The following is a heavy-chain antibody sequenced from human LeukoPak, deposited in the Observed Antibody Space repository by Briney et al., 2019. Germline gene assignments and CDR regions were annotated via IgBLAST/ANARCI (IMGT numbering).Heavy chain of an antibody. J-gene: IGHJ4*02. V-gene: IGHV1-2*02. CDR2: INPNSGGT. CDR3: ARDYGDYGGLDY. D-gene: IGHD4-17*01. CDR1: GYTFTGYY. Sequence: ASVKVSCKASGYTFTGYYMHWVRQAPGQGLEWMGWINPNSGGTNYAQKFQGRVTMTRDTSISTAYMELSRLRSDDMAVYYCARDYGDYGGLDYWGQGTLVTVSS.